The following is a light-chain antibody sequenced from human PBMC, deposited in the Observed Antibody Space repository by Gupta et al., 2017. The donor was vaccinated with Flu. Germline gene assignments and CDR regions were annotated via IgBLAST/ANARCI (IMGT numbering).Light chain of an antibody. V-gene: IGLV3-1*01. CDR1: KLGDKF. CDR3: QAWDSSAAV. J-gene: IGLJ3*02. Sequence: SYELTQPPSVSVSPGQTASIPCSGDKLGDKFASWYQQKPGQSPVLVIYQDSKRPSGIPERFSGSNSGNTATLTISGTQAMDEADYYCQAWDSSAAVFGGGTKLTVL. CDR2: QDS.